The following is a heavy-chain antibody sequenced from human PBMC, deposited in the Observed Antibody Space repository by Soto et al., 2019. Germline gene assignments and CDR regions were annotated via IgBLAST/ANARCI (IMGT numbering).Heavy chain of an antibody. J-gene: IGHJ1*01. CDR1: GFTFSSYA. CDR2: ISGSGGNT. CDR3: AKANYDTSGYWDQNFQH. V-gene: IGHV3-23*01. Sequence: EVQLLESGGGLVQPGGSLRLSCAASGFTFSSYAMSWVRQAPGKGLEWVSAISGSGGNTYYADSVKGRFTMYRDNSQNTLYLQMNSLRAEDTAVYYCAKANYDTSGYWDQNFQHWGQGTLVTVSS. D-gene: IGHD3-22*01.